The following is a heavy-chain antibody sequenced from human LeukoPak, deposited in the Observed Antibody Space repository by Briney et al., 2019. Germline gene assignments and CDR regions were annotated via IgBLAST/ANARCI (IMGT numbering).Heavy chain of an antibody. J-gene: IGHJ4*02. CDR2: INPNSGGT. D-gene: IGHD3-22*01. V-gene: IGHV1-2*02. CDR3: ARDLRKMWQYYYDSSGYPHY. Sequence: ASVKVSCKASGYTFTGYYMHWVRQAAGQGHEWMGWINPNSGGTNYAQKFQGRVTMTRDTSISTAYMELSRLRSDDTAVYYCARDLRKMWQYYYDSSGYPHYWGQGTLVTVSS. CDR1: GYTFTGYY.